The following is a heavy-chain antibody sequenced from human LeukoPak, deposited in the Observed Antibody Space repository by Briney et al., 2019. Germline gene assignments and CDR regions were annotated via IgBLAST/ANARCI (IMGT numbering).Heavy chain of an antibody. CDR1: GYIFTNFG. D-gene: IGHD3-3*01. Sequence: ASVKVSCKASGYIFTNFGVTWVRQAPGQGLEWMGWISPYHGYTNYAQKFQGRVTMTRDTSISTAYMELSRLRSDDTAVYYCARAYPYDFWSGYFLPWGYFDYWGQGTLVTVSS. CDR3: ARAYPYDFWSGYFLPWGYFDY. V-gene: IGHV1-18*04. J-gene: IGHJ4*02. CDR2: ISPYHGYT.